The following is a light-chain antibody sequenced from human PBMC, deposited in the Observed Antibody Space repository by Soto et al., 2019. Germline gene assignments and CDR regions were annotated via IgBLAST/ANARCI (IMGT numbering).Light chain of an antibody. CDR1: QSVSSN. CDR3: QQYNNWPPVT. V-gene: IGKV3-15*01. CDR2: GAS. J-gene: IGKJ3*01. Sequence: ERVMTQSPATLSVSPGERATLSCRASQSVSSNLAWYQQKPGQAPRLFIYGASTRATAIPPRFSGSGSGTEFTLTISSLQSEDFAVYYCQQYNNWPPVTFGPGTKVDI.